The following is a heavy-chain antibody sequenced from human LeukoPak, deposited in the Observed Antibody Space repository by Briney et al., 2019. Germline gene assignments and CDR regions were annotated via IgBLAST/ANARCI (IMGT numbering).Heavy chain of an antibody. J-gene: IGHJ4*02. Sequence: GASVKVSCKASGYTFTGYYMHWVRQAPGQGLEWMGWINPNGGGTNYAQKFQGRVTMTRDTSISTAYMELSRLRSDDTAVYYCARIRVGQQLVSDAADYWGQGTLVTVSS. D-gene: IGHD6-13*01. CDR1: GYTFTGYY. V-gene: IGHV1-2*02. CDR3: ARIRVGQQLVSDAADY. CDR2: INPNGGGT.